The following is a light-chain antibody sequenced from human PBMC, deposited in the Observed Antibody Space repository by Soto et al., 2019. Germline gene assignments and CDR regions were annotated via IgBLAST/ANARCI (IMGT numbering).Light chain of an antibody. V-gene: IGKV2-28*01. J-gene: IGKJ1*01. CDR1: QSLLHSNGYTY. CDR2: QVS. CDR3: MQALQTPRT. Sequence: DIVMTQSPLSLPVTPGEPASISCRSTQSLLHSNGYTYLDWYLQKPGQSPQLLIYQVSNRASGVPDRFSGSGSGTDLTLKISRVEAEDVGVYYCMQALQTPRTFGQGTKVEIK.